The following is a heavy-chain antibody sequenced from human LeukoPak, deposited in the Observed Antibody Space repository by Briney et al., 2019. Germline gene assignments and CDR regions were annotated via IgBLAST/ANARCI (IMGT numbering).Heavy chain of an antibody. CDR2: IKSKTDGGTT. Sequence: NPGGSLRLSCAVTGLTFSDYWMTWVRQAPGKGLEWVGRIKSKTDGGTTDYAAPVKGRFTISRDDSKNTLYLQMNSLKTDDTAVYYCTRYSSSGWVWGQGTLVTVSS. CDR3: TRYSSSGWV. D-gene: IGHD6-19*01. V-gene: IGHV3-15*01. CDR1: GLTFSDYW. J-gene: IGHJ4*02.